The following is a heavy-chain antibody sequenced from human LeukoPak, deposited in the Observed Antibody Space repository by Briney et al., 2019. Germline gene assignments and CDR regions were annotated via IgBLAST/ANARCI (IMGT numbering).Heavy chain of an antibody. CDR1: GFTFSSYG. V-gene: IGHV3-30*02. CDR2: IRYDGSNK. J-gene: IGHJ4*02. D-gene: IGHD2-21*02. CDR3: ARDHTGVVVTAMSFDY. Sequence: GGSLRLSCAPSGFTFSSYGMHWVRQAPGKGLEWVAFIRYDGSNKYYADSVKGRFTISRDNSKNTLYLQMNSLRAEDTAVYYCARDHTGVVVTAMSFDYWGQGTLVTVSS.